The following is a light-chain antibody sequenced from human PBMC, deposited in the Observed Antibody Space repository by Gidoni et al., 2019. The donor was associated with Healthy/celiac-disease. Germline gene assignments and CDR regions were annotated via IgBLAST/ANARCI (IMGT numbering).Light chain of an antibody. CDR3: QVWDSSSDHVV. CDR2: DDS. Sequence: SYVLTQPPSVSVAPGQTARITCGGNNIGSKSVHWYQQKPGQAPVLVVYDDSHRPSGIPERFSGSNSGNTATLTISRVEDGDEADYYCQVWDSSSDHVVFGGGTKLTVL. V-gene: IGLV3-21*02. CDR1: NIGSKS. J-gene: IGLJ2*01.